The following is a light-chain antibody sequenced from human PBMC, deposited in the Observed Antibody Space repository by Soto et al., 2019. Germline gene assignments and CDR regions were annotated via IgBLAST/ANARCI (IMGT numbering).Light chain of an antibody. V-gene: IGKV1-33*01. Sequence: DIQMTQSPSSLSASVGDRVTITCQASQDISNYLNWYQQKPGKAPKLLIYDASNLETGVPSRFSGSGSGTDFTFTISSLQPEDIATYYCQQYDILPRTFGQGTKVDIK. J-gene: IGKJ1*01. CDR3: QQYDILPRT. CDR2: DAS. CDR1: QDISNY.